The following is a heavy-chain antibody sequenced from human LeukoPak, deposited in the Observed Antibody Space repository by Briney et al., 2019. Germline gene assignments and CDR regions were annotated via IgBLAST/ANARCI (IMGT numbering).Heavy chain of an antibody. J-gene: IGHJ6*02. V-gene: IGHV3-21*04. D-gene: IGHD3-10*01. CDR3: ARETYYGSGSYEYYYGMDV. CDR1: GFTFSSYS. CDR2: ISSSSSYI. Sequence: GGSLRLSCAASGFTFSSYSMNWVRQAPGKGLEWVSSISSSSSYIYYADSVKGRFTISRDNAKNSLYLQMNSLRAEDTAVYYCARETYYGSGSYEYYYGMDVWGQGTTVTVSS.